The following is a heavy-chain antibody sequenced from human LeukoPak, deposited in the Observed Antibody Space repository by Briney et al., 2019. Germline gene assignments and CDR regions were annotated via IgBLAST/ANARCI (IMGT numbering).Heavy chain of an antibody. J-gene: IGHJ4*02. CDR3: ATIPRHFDY. CDR1: GGSLSSSSDY. Sequence: PSETLSLTCTVSGGSLSSSSDYWGWIRQPPGKGLEWSGSIYYSGSTYYNPSLKSRVTISVDTSKNLFSLKLSSVTAADTAVYYCATIPRHFDYWGQGTLVTVSS. V-gene: IGHV4-39*01. CDR2: IYYSGST. D-gene: IGHD2-2*02.